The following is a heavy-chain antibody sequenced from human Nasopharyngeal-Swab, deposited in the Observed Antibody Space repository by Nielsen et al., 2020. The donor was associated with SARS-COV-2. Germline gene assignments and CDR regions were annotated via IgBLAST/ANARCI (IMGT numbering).Heavy chain of an antibody. D-gene: IGHD2-21*01. CDR3: TRGGVFVVVIAATFDY. Sequence: GSLKISCTASGFTFGDYAMSWFRQAPGKGLEGVGFIRSKAYGGTTEYAASVKGRFTISRDDSKSIAYLQMNSLKTEDTAVYYCTRGGVFVVVIAATFDYWGQGTLVTVSS. V-gene: IGHV3-49*03. CDR1: GFTFGDYA. J-gene: IGHJ4*02. CDR2: IRSKAYGGTT.